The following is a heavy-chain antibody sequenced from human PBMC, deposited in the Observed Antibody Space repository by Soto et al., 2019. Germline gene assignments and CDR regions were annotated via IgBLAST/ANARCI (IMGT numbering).Heavy chain of an antibody. CDR1: GFTFSTYG. CDR2: ISYDGSNK. Sequence: PGGSLRLSCAASGFTFSTYGMYWVRQAPGKGLEWVAVISYDGSNKYYADSVKGRFTISRDNSKNTLYLQMNSLRAEDTAVYYCASPNPLRDCSGGSCYSDVFYSYYGMDVWGQGTTVTVSS. V-gene: IGHV3-30*03. D-gene: IGHD2-15*01. CDR3: ASPNPLRDCSGGSCYSDVFYSYYGMDV. J-gene: IGHJ6*02.